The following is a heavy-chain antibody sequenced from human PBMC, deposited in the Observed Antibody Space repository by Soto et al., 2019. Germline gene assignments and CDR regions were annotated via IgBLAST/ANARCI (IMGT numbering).Heavy chain of an antibody. Sequence: SETLSLTCTVSGGSISSYYWSWIRQPPGKGLEWIGYIYYSGSTNYNPSLKSRVTISVDTSKNQFSLKLSSVTAADTAVYYCASLTSRGRFLEWLSYGYWGQGTLVTVSS. J-gene: IGHJ4*02. CDR1: GGSISSYY. CDR3: ASLTSRGRFLEWLSYGY. CDR2: IYYSGST. V-gene: IGHV4-59*01. D-gene: IGHD3-3*01.